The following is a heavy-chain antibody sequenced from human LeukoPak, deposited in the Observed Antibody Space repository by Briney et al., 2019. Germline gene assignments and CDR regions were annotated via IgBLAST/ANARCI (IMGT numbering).Heavy chain of an antibody. Sequence: PSETLSLTCTVSGVSINNYYWNWIRQPPGKGLEWIGYISYSGSTNYNPSLQSRVTILVDTSKHQLALRLTSVTATDTAVYYCVRDAWSAYGHNYFQLWGRGTLLTVSS. CDR1: GVSINNYY. D-gene: IGHD5-24*01. V-gene: IGHV4-59*01. CDR2: ISYSGST. CDR3: VRDAWSAYGHNYFQL. J-gene: IGHJ2*01.